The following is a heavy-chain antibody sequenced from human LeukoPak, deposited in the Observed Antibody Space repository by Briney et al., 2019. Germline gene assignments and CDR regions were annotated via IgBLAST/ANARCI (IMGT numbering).Heavy chain of an antibody. CDR1: GYTFTSYG. Sequence: VASVKVSCKASGYTFTSYGISWVRQAPGQGLEWMGWISAYNGNTNYAQKLQGRVTMTTDTSTSTAYMELRRLRSDDTAVYYCARSEVLLWFGELGGYWGQGTLVTVSS. V-gene: IGHV1-18*01. D-gene: IGHD3-10*01. CDR2: ISAYNGNT. J-gene: IGHJ4*02. CDR3: ARSEVLLWFGELGGY.